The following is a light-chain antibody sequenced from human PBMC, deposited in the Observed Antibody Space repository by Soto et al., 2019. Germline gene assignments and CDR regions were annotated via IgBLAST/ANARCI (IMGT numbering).Light chain of an antibody. Sequence: EIVLTQSPGTLSLSPGERATLSCRASQSVSSNYLAWYQQKPGQAPRLLIYGASTRATGIPDRYSGSWSGTDFTLTISRLEPEDSAVYYCQQYGSSPQTFGQGTKVEIK. V-gene: IGKV3-20*01. J-gene: IGKJ1*01. CDR2: GAS. CDR1: QSVSSNY. CDR3: QQYGSSPQT.